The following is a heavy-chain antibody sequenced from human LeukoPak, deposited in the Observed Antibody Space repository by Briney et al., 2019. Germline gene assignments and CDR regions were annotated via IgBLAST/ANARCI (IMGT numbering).Heavy chain of an antibody. D-gene: IGHD3-10*01. CDR2: ISNSGDYT. CDR3: AKGLDGSGSYSPLDY. Sequence: SGGSLRLSCGASGFNFITYAMTWVRQAPGKGLEWVSSISNSGDYTYYADSVKGRFTISRDSSKNALFLQMNSLRAEDTAVYYCAKGLDGSGSYSPLDYWGQGTLVTVSS. J-gene: IGHJ4*02. CDR1: GFNFITYA. V-gene: IGHV3-23*01.